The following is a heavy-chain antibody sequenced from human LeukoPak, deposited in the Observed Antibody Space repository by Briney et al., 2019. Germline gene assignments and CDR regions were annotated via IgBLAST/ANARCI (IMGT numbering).Heavy chain of an antibody. D-gene: IGHD3-3*01. J-gene: IGHJ6*02. CDR2: MNPNSGNT. V-gene: IGHV1-8*01. CDR3: ARVPSADFWSGYYGTYYYGMDV. CDR1: GYTFTSYD. Sequence: ASVKVSCKASGYTFTSYDIIWVRQATGQGLEWMGWMNPNSGNTGYAQKFQGRVTMTRNTSISTAYMELSSLRSEDTAVYYCARVPSADFWSGYYGTYYYGMDVWGQGTTVTVSS.